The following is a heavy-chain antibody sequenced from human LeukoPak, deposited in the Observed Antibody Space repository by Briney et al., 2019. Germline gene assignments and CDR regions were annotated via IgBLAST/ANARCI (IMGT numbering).Heavy chain of an antibody. Sequence: VASVTVSFTASGGTFSIYAISWVRQAPGQGREWVGGIIPILGIANYAQKFQGRVTITADKSTSTAYMELSSLRSEDTAVYYCAKGATMAPVDYWGQGTLVTVSS. CDR2: IIPILGIA. V-gene: IGHV1-69*04. D-gene: IGHD1-26*01. CDR3: AKGATMAPVDY. CDR1: GGTFSIYA. J-gene: IGHJ4*02.